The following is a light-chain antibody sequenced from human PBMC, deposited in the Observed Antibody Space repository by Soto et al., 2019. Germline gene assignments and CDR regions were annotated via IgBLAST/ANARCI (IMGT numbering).Light chain of an antibody. Sequence: EIVLTQSPGTLSFSPGEKTTLSCRASQSVSRSYLAWYQQKPGQAPRLLIYGASSRATGIPDRFSGSGSGTDFTLTISRLEPEDFAVYYCQQYGSSPTFGQGTKVDIK. CDR2: GAS. V-gene: IGKV3-20*01. CDR3: QQYGSSPT. J-gene: IGKJ1*01. CDR1: QSVSRSY.